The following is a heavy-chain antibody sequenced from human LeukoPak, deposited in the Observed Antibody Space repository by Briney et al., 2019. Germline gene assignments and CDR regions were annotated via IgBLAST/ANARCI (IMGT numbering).Heavy chain of an antibody. Sequence: GGSLRLSCAAFGFTFSSYCMNWVRQAPGKGLEWVSYVSSGSSTIYYAESVKGRFTISRDKAKNSLYLQMNSLRDEDTAVYYCMRDWSCHLWGRGTRVTVSS. J-gene: IGHJ2*01. V-gene: IGHV3-48*02. CDR2: VSSGSSTI. D-gene: IGHD2-8*02. CDR1: GFTFSSYC. CDR3: MRDWSCHL.